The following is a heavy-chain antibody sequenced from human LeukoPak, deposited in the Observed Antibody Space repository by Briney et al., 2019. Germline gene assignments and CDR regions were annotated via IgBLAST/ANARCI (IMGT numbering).Heavy chain of an antibody. CDR2: ISYDGSNK. D-gene: IGHD2-21*02. CDR3: SRTYCGGDCYYNWFDP. J-gene: IGHJ5*02. CDR1: GFTFSSYA. Sequence: GGSLRLSCAASGFTFSSYAMHWVRQAPGKGLEWVAVISYDGSNKYYADSVKGRFTISRDNSKNTLYLQMNGLRAEDTAVYYCSRTYCGGDCYYNWFDPWGQGTLVTVSS. V-gene: IGHV3-30-3*01.